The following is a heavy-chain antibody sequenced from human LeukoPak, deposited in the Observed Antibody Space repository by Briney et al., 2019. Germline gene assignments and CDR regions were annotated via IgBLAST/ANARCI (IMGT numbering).Heavy chain of an antibody. J-gene: IGHJ4*02. CDR1: GFTFSSYG. CDR2: ISGSGGST. V-gene: IGHV3-23*01. Sequence: PGGSLRLSCAASGFTFSSYGMSWVRQAPGKGLEWVSAISGSGGSTYYADSAKDRFTISRDNSKNTLYLQMNSLRAEDTAVYYCAKDGALRYFDWLSAWYFDYWGQGTLVTVSS. D-gene: IGHD3-9*01. CDR3: AKDGALRYFDWLSAWYFDY.